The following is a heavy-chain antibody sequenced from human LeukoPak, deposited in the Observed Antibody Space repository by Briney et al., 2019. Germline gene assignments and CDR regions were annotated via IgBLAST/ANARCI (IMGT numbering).Heavy chain of an antibody. D-gene: IGHD4-23*01. CDR1: GYTFTTYG. Sequence: ASVKVSCKTSGYTFTTYGISWVRQAPGQGLEWMGWISAYNGNTNYAQKLQGRVTMTTNTSTNTAYMELRSLRSDDTAVYYCARGDMTTVATTDYWGQGTLVTVSS. V-gene: IGHV1-18*01. CDR2: ISAYNGNT. CDR3: ARGDMTTVATTDY. J-gene: IGHJ4*02.